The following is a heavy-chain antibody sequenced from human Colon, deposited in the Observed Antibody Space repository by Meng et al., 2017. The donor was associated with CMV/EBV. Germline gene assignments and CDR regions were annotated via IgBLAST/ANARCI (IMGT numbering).Heavy chain of an antibody. J-gene: IGHJ6*02. D-gene: IGHD3-3*01. V-gene: IGHV5-51*01. CDR3: ATSARGLRSGYSYYYYYGMDV. CDR2: IYPGDSDT. CDR1: GYSISSGYY. Sequence: ETLSLTCTVSGYSISSGYYWGWIRQPPGKGLEWMGIIYPGDSDTRYSPSFQGQVTISADKSISTAYLQWSSLKASDTAMYYCATSARGLRSGYSYYYYYGMDVWGQGTTVTVSS.